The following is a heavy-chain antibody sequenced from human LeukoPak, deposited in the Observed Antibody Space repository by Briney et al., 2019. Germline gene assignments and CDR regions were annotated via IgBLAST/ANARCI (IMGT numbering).Heavy chain of an antibody. D-gene: IGHD1-26*01. Sequence: GGSLRLSCAASGFTFSNAWMSWVRQAPGKGLEWVGRIKSKTDGGTTDYAAPVKGRFTISRDDSKNTLYLQMNSLKTEDTAVYYCARDSGSYFWSHDAFDIWGQGTMVTVSS. CDR1: GFTFSNAW. V-gene: IGHV3-15*01. CDR2: IKSKTDGGTT. CDR3: ARDSGSYFWSHDAFDI. J-gene: IGHJ3*02.